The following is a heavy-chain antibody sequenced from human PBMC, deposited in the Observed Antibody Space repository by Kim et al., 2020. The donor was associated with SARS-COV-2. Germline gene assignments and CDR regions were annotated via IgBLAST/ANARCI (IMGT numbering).Heavy chain of an antibody. Sequence: RNDAASVRGRITSSRDNYKNSLFLQMNSLRTEDTTVYYCARGPNYSPFDYWGQGTLVTVSS. J-gene: IGHJ4*02. CDR3: ARGPNYSPFDY. D-gene: IGHD4-4*01. CDR2: R. V-gene: IGHV3-11*06.